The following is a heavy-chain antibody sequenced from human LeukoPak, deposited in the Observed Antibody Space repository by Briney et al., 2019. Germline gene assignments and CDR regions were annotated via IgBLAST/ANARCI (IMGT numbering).Heavy chain of an antibody. J-gene: IGHJ4*02. Sequence: SETLSLTCTVSGGSISSGGYYWSWIRQPPGKGLEWIGYIYHSGSTYYNPSLKSRVTISVDRSKNQFSLKLSSVTAADTAVYYCAKDWSSSGFWSAYDDYWGQGTLVTVSS. D-gene: IGHD3-3*01. V-gene: IGHV4-30-2*01. CDR2: IYHSGST. CDR1: GGSISSGGYY. CDR3: AKDWSSSGFWSAYDDY.